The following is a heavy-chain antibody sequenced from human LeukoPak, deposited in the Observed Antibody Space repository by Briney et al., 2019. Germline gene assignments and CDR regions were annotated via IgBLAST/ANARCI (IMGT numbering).Heavy chain of an antibody. D-gene: IGHD5-18*01. Sequence: NPGRSLRLSCAASGFTFSSYSMNWVRQAPGKGLEWVSSISSSSSYIYYADSVKGRFTISRDNAKNSLYLQMNSLRAEDTAVYYCARGDSYAQHFDYWGQGTLVTVSS. J-gene: IGHJ4*02. CDR2: ISSSSSYI. CDR3: ARGDSYAQHFDY. V-gene: IGHV3-21*01. CDR1: GFTFSSYS.